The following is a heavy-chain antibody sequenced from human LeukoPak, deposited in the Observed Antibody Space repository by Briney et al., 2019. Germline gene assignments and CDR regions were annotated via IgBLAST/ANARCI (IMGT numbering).Heavy chain of an antibody. CDR2: IYYSGST. V-gene: IGHV4-30-4*01. CDR3: ARGGDIDYGGNSANDY. CDR1: GGSLSRGDYY. D-gene: IGHD4-23*01. Sequence: PSEALSLTCTVSGGSLSRGDYYWGWVRQPPGKGLEWVGYIYYSGSTYYNPSLKSRVTISVDTSKNQFSLKPSSVTAADTAVYYCARGGDIDYGGNSANDYWGQGTLVTVSS. J-gene: IGHJ4*02.